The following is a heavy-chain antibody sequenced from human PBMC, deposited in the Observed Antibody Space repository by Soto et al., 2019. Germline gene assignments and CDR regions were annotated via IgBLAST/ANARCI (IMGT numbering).Heavy chain of an antibody. V-gene: IGHV4-34*01. CDR2: VNHRGSS. CDR1: GGSLSDYY. Sequence: VQLQQWGAGLLKPSETLSLTCAVYGGSLSDYYWNWLRQPPGKGLEWIGEVNHRGSSSYNPSLKSRVDISVDTAMTQFSLKLRSVTAADTAVYYCARYQWNPGAFDPWGPGTQVIVSS. CDR3: ARYQWNPGAFDP. D-gene: IGHD1-20*01. J-gene: IGHJ5*02.